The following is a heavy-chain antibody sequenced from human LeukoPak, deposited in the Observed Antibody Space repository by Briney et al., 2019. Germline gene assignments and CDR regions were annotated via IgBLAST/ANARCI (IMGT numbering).Heavy chain of an antibody. J-gene: IGHJ4*02. Sequence: SVKVSCKASGGTFSSYAISWVRQAPGQGLEWMGGIIPIFGTANYAQKFQGRVTITTDESTSTAYMEMSSLRSEDTAVYYCARIVRVREVTYYCVYWRQGTLDSVSS. V-gene: IGHV1-69*05. CDR1: GGTFSSYA. CDR3: ARIVRVREVTYYCVY. CDR2: IIPIFGTA. D-gene: IGHD3-10*01.